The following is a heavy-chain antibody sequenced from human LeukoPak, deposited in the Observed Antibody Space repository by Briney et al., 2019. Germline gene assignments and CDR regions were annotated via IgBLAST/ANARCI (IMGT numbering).Heavy chain of an antibody. Sequence: PGGSLRLSCAASGFTFSSYGMHWVRQAPGKGLEWVSGINWNGGSTGYADSVKGRFIISRDNAKNSLYLQMNSLRAEDTALYYCARYGIESLYSSSWSHYYMDVWGKGTTVTVSS. CDR2: INWNGGST. CDR3: ARYGIESLYSSSWSHYYMDV. J-gene: IGHJ6*03. CDR1: GFTFSSYG. D-gene: IGHD6-13*01. V-gene: IGHV3-20*04.